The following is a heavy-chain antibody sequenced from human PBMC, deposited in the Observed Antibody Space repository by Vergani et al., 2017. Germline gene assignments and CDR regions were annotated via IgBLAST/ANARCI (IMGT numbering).Heavy chain of an antibody. CDR1: GFTFDDYA. V-gene: IGHV3-9*01. Sequence: EVQLVESGGGLVQPGRSLRLSCAASGFTFDDYAMHWVRPAPGKGLEWVSGISWNSGSTGYADSVKGRFTISRDNSKNTLYLQMNSLRAEDTALYYCARERYDSSYFDYWGQGTLVTVSS. D-gene: IGHD3-22*01. J-gene: IGHJ4*02. CDR2: ISWNSGST. CDR3: ARERYDSSYFDY.